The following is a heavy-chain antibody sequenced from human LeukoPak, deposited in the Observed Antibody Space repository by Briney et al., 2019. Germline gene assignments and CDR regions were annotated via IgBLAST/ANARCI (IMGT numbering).Heavy chain of an antibody. J-gene: IGHJ4*02. CDR3: AKRDLGY. Sequence: GGSLRLSCAASGFTFSTYAMSWVRQAPGKGLEWVSTISSSGGGTYYADSVKGRFTISRDNSKNTLFLQMNSLRVEDTAVYYCAKRDLGYWGQGTLVTVSS. CDR1: GFTFSTYA. CDR2: ISSSGGGT. V-gene: IGHV3-23*01.